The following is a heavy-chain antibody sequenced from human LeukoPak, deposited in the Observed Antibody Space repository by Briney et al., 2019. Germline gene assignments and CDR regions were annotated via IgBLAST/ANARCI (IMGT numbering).Heavy chain of an antibody. D-gene: IGHD5-12*01. Sequence: GGSLRLSCAASGFTFDDYAMHWVRQAPGKGLEWVSGISWNSGSIGYADSVKGRFTISRDNAKNSLYLQMNSLRAEDTALYYCAKVGIVATIYYYFDYWGQGTLVTVSS. CDR2: ISWNSGSI. CDR3: AKVGIVATIYYYFDY. J-gene: IGHJ4*02. CDR1: GFTFDDYA. V-gene: IGHV3-9*01.